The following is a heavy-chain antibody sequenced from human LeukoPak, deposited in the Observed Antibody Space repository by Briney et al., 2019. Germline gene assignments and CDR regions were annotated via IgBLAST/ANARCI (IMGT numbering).Heavy chain of an antibody. CDR2: MNPNSGNT. V-gene: IGHV1-8*01. J-gene: IGHJ6*03. CDR1: GYTFTSYD. CDR3: ARATQLLVVPAAILGYYYYYMDV. D-gene: IGHD2-2*01. Sequence: ASVKVSCKASGYTFTSYDINWVRQATGQGLEWMGWMNPNSGNTGYVQKFQGRVTMTRNTSISTAYMELSSLRSEDTAVYYCARATQLLVVPAAILGYYYYYMDVWGKGTTVTVSS.